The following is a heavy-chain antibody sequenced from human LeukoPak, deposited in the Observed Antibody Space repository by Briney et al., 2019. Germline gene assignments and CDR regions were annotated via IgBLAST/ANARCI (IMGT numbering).Heavy chain of an antibody. CDR3: ARVRVTTRPDY. V-gene: IGHV3-7*03. D-gene: IGHD4-17*01. CDR2: IKQDGSEK. CDR1: GFTFSNYW. Sequence: GGSLRLSCAASGFTFSNYWMTWVRQAPGKGLEWVANIKQDGSEKSYVDSVKGRFAISRDNAKNSLYLQMNSLRAEDTAVYYCARVRVTTRPDYWGQGTLVTVSS. J-gene: IGHJ4*02.